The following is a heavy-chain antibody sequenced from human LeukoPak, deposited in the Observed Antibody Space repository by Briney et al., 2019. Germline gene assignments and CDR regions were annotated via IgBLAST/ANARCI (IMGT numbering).Heavy chain of an antibody. V-gene: IGHV4-31*03. CDR2: IYYSGST. CDR1: GGSISSGGYY. J-gene: IGHJ5*02. D-gene: IGHD6-6*01. CDR3: ARDHEEQLVAIRPNWFDP. Sequence: SQTLSLTCTVSGGSISSGGYYWSWIRQHPGKGLEWIGYIYYSGSTYYNPSLKSRVTISVDTSKNQFSLKLSSVTAADTAVYYCARDHEEQLVAIRPNWFDPWGQGTLVTVSS.